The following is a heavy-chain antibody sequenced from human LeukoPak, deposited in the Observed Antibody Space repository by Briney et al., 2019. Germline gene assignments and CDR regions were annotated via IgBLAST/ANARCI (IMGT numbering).Heavy chain of an antibody. J-gene: IGHJ6*03. V-gene: IGHV3-23*01. Sequence: PGGSLRLSCAASGFTFSSYAMSWVRQAPGKGLEWVSAISGSGGSTYYADSVKGRFTISRDNSKNTLYLQMNSLRAEDTAVYYCAKFVSSSWYLYYYYMDVWGKGTTVTVSS. CDR3: AKFVSSSWYLYYYYMDV. D-gene: IGHD6-13*01. CDR1: GFTFSSYA. CDR2: ISGSGGST.